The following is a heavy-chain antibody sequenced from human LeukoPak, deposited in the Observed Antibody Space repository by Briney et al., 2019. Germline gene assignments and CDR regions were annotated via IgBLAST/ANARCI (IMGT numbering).Heavy chain of an antibody. J-gene: IGHJ6*02. V-gene: IGHV4-30-4*01. CDR1: GGSISSGDYY. CDR3: ARETTNYYYGMDV. Sequence: PSETLSLTCTVSGGSISSGDYYWSWIRQPPGKGLEWIGYICYSGSTYYNPSLKSRVTISVDTSKNQFSLKLSSVTAADTAVYYCARETTNYYYGMDVWGQGTTVTVSS. D-gene: IGHD4-11*01. CDR2: ICYSGST.